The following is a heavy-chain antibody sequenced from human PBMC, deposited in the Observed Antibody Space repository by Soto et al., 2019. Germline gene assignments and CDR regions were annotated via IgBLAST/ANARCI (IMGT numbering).Heavy chain of an antibody. CDR1: GYSFTDYH. CDR3: ARGDSTDCSNGVCSFFYNHDMDV. D-gene: IGHD2-8*01. Sequence: ASVKVSCKASGYSFTDYHIHWVRQAPGQGLEWLGRINPKSGGTSTAQKFQGWVTMTTDTSNSTASMELTRLTSDDTAIYYCARGDSTDCSNGVCSFFYNHDMDVWGQGTTVTVSS. J-gene: IGHJ6*02. V-gene: IGHV1-2*04. CDR2: INPKSGGT.